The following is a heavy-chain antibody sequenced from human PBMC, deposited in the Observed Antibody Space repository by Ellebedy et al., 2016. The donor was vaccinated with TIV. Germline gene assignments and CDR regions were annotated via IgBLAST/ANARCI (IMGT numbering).Heavy chain of an antibody. CDR2: ISPNSGGT. CDR1: GYTFTDYY. D-gene: IGHD5/OR15-5a*01. V-gene: IGHV1-2*02. CDR3: TRDLTNIMSGDY. Sequence: AASVKVSCKTSGYTFTDYYIHWVRQAPGQGLEWMAWISPNSGGTNYAQKFQGRVTVTRDTSTSTAFLELSRLRSDDTAVYYCTRDLTNIMSGDYWGQGTLVTVSS. J-gene: IGHJ4*02.